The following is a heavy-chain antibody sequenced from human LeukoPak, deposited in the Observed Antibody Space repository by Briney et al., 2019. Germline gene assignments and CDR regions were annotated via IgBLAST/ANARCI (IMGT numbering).Heavy chain of an antibody. CDR1: GYTFTAYY. V-gene: IGHV1-2*02. D-gene: IGHD6-13*01. CDR2: INPNSGDT. J-gene: IGHJ4*02. CDR3: ARGYSSSWYGY. Sequence: ASVKVSCKASGYTFTAYYMHWVRQAPGQGLEWMGWINPNSGDTNYAQKFQGRVTMTRGTSISTAYMELSRLRSDDTAVYYCARGYSSSWYGYWGQGTLVTVSS.